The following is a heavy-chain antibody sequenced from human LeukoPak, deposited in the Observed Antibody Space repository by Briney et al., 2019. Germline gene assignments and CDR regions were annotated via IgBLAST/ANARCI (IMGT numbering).Heavy chain of an antibody. V-gene: IGHV3-11*01. J-gene: IGHJ4*02. D-gene: IGHD3-9*01. CDR1: GFTFSDYY. Sequence: GGSLRLSCAASGFTFSDYYMSWIRQAPGKGLEWVSYISSSGSTIYYADSVKGRFTISRDNAKNSLYLQMNSLRAEDTAVYYCARDLRPYYDILTGYQFDYWGQGTLLAVSS. CDR3: ARDLRPYYDILTGYQFDY. CDR2: ISSSGSTI.